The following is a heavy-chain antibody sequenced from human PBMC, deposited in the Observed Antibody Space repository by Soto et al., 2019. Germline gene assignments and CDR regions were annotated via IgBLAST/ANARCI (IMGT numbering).Heavy chain of an antibody. V-gene: IGHV3-23*01. CDR2: ISSASGST. CDR1: GFTFSKYA. J-gene: IGHJ4*02. D-gene: IGHD6-19*01. CDR3: AKNPTSSGWYYFEY. Sequence: LGGSLRLSCAASGFTFSKYAMSWVRQAPGKGLEWVSSISSASGSTYYAASVKGRFTISRDNSKNTLYLRMNSLRVDDTAVYYCAKNPTSSGWYYFEYWGQGALVTVSS.